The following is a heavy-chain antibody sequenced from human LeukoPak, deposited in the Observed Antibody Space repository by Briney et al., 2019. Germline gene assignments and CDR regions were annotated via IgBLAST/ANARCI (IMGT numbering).Heavy chain of an antibody. D-gene: IGHD2-2*01. J-gene: IGHJ5*02. CDR1: GFTFSSYA. CDR3: AKIIVVPAAYNWFDP. Sequence: GGSLRLSCAASGFTFSSYAMSWVRQAPGKGLEWVSAISGSGGSTYYADSVKGRFSISRDNSKNTLYLQMNSLRAEDTAVYYCAKIIVVPAAYNWFDPWGQGTLVTVSS. CDR2: ISGSGGST. V-gene: IGHV3-23*01.